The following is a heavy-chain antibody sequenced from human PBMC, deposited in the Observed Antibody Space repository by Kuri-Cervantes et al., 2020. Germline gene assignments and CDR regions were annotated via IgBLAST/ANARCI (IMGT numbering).Heavy chain of an antibody. V-gene: IGHV3-7*01. D-gene: IGHD3-10*01. Sequence: GESLKISCAASGFTFSTNWMSWVRQAPGKGLEWVATIKDDGTEKYYVDSAKGRFAISRDNAKKSLFLQMNSLRAEDTAVYYCARDPAPLSASGDYWGQGTLVTVSS. CDR1: GFTFSTNW. J-gene: IGHJ4*02. CDR3: ARDPAPLSASGDY. CDR2: IKDDGTEK.